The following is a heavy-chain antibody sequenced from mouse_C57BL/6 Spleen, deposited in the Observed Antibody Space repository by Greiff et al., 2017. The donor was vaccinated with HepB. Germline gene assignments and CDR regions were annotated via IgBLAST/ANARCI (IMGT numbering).Heavy chain of an antibody. CDR1: GYAFSSSW. J-gene: IGHJ3*01. D-gene: IGHD2-4*01. Sequence: VQLVESGPELVKPGASVKISCKASGYAFSSSWMNWVKQRPGKGLEWIGRIYPGDGDTNYNGKFKGKATLTADKSSSTAYMQLSSLTSEDSAVYFCAGDYDYDWFAYWGQGTLVTVSA. V-gene: IGHV1-82*01. CDR3: AGDYDYDWFAY. CDR2: IYPGDGDT.